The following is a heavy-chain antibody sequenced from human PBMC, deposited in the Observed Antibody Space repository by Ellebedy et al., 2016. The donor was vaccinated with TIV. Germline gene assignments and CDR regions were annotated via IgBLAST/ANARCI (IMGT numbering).Heavy chain of an antibody. Sequence: ASVKVSXXASGYTFTSYAMHWVRQAPGQRLEWMGWINAGNGNTKYSQKFQGRVTITRDTSASTAYMELSSLRSEDTAVYYCARTGTITMVRGVIPPARFDPWGQGTLVTVSS. CDR2: INAGNGNT. CDR1: GYTFTSYA. J-gene: IGHJ5*02. D-gene: IGHD3-10*01. V-gene: IGHV1-3*01. CDR3: ARTGTITMVRGVIPPARFDP.